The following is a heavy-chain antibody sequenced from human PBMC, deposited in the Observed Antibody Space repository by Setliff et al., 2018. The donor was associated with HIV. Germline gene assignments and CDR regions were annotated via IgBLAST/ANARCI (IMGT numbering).Heavy chain of an antibody. CDR2: ISSYSDNT. Sequence: ASVKVSCKASGYTFSNFAIGWLRQATGQGLEWMGWISSYSDNTFYARSLQGRVTMTEDTSTDTAYMELSSLRSEDTALYYCATGPRRYCSSGDCYTQLDNWGQGTLVTVSS. CDR1: GYTFSNFA. V-gene: IGHV1-18*01. J-gene: IGHJ4*02. CDR3: ATGPRRYCSSGDCYTQLDN. D-gene: IGHD2-15*01.